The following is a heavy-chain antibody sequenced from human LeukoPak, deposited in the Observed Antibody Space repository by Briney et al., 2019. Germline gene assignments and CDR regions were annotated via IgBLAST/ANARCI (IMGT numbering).Heavy chain of an antibody. Sequence: ASVKVSCKASGYTFTSYGISWVRQAPGQGLEWMGWISAYNGNTNYAQKLQGRVTMTTDTSTSTAYMELRSLRSDDTAVYYCARDSDNYYGSSSYPIFDYWGQGTLVTVSS. V-gene: IGHV1-18*01. J-gene: IGHJ4*02. CDR2: ISAYNGNT. D-gene: IGHD3-22*01. CDR1: GYTFTSYG. CDR3: ARDSDNYYGSSSYPIFDY.